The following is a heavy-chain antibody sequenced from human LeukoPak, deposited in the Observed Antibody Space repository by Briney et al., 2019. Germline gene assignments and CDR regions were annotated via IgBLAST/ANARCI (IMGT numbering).Heavy chain of an antibody. CDR3: ARGYYYDSSVAY. CDR2: ISHSSIYI. V-gene: IGHV3-21*01. J-gene: IGHJ4*02. Sequence: VGSLRLSCAASGFTFSTFGFNWVRQAPGKGLEWVSSISHSSIYISYADSVKGRFTISRDNARNSVYLQMDSLRVEDTAVYYCARGYYYDSSVAYWGQGTLVTVSS. D-gene: IGHD3-22*01. CDR1: GFTFSTFG.